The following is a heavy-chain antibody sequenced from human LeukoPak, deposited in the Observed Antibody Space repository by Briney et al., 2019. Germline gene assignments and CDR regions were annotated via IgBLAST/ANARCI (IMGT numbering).Heavy chain of an antibody. CDR2: IYPGNSDI. Sequence: PGESLKISCKGSGYSFTSHWIGWVRQMSGRGLEWMAIIYPGNSDIRYGPSFQGRVTISADKSINTAYLQWSSLRASDSAMYYCARYSIVDLISAGWVDSWGQGTLVTVSS. CDR3: ARYSIVDLISAGWVDS. J-gene: IGHJ4*02. V-gene: IGHV5-51*01. CDR1: GYSFTSHW. D-gene: IGHD1-26*01.